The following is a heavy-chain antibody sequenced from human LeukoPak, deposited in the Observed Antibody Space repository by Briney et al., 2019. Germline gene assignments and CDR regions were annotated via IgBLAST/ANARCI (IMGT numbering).Heavy chain of an antibody. CDR3: ASLRDNYYYYYYMDV. CDR1: GGSISSSSYY. J-gene: IGHJ6*03. V-gene: IGHV4-39*01. CDR2: IYYSGST. Sequence: PSETLSLTCTVSGGSISSSSYYWGWIRQPPGKGLEWIGSIYYSGSTYYNPFLKSRVTISVDTSKNQFSLKLRSVTAADTAVYYCASLRDNYYYYYYMDVWGKGTTVTVSS. D-gene: IGHD5-24*01.